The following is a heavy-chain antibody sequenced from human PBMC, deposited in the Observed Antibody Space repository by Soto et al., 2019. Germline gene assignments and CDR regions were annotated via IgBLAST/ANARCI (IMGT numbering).Heavy chain of an antibody. CDR2: IWYDGSNK. CDR3: ARVGDPYSSDLDYFDY. D-gene: IGHD6-19*01. CDR1: GFTFSSYG. V-gene: IGHV3-33*01. Sequence: GGSLRLSCAASGFTFSSYGMHWVRQAPGKGLEWVAVIWYDGSNKYYADSVKGRFTISRDNSKNTLYLQMNSLRAEDTAVYYCARVGDPYSSDLDYFDYWGQGTLVTVSS. J-gene: IGHJ4*02.